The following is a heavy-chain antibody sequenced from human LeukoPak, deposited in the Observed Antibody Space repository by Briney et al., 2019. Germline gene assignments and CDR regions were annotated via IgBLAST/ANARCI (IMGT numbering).Heavy chain of an antibody. CDR1: GFTVSSNY. CDR3: ARDAYSGYDSTDY. D-gene: IGHD5-12*01. V-gene: IGHV3-66*01. J-gene: IGHJ4*02. CDR2: IYSGGST. Sequence: GRSLRLSCAASGFTVSSNYMSWVRQAPGKGLEWVSVIYSGGSTYYADSVKGRFTISRDNSKNTLYLQMNSLRAEDTAVYYCARDAYSGYDSTDYWGQGTLVTVSS.